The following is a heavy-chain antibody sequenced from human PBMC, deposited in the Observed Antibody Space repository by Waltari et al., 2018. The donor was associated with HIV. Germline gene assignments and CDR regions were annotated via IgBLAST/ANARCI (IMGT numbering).Heavy chain of an antibody. J-gene: IGHJ3*01. D-gene: IGHD2-15*01. CDR1: GFTFKTYS. Sequence: ESGGDRAKPGGTLKLSCSGSGFTFKTYSVSWIRQTPGRGLEWISSISDDSSFIYYADSVKGRFTVSRDNVRNSVFLQINDVRAEDTATYFCGAFLCAEDCRDGFDVWGQGTMVTVS. V-gene: IGHV3-21*06. CDR2: ISDDSSFI. CDR3: GAFLCAEDCRDGFDV.